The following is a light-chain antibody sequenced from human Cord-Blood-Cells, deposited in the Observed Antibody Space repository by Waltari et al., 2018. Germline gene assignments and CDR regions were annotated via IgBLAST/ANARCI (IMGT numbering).Light chain of an antibody. CDR2: AAS. CDR3: KHMYITPT. J-gene: IGKJ4*01. CDR1: QSISIY. V-gene: IGKV1-39*01. Sequence: DIQMTQSPSSLSASVGDRVTITCRASQSISIYLNWYKQKPGKAPKLLIYAASSLQSGVPSRFSGSGSGTDFTLSIISLQPVDFATYYCKHMYITPTFNGVTKVEIQ.